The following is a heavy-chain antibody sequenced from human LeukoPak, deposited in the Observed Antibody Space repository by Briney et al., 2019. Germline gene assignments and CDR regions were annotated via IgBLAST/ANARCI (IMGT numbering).Heavy chain of an antibody. CDR3: ARGVAGIDAFDI. CDR2: IYNSGST. Sequence: SETLSLTCTGSGGSISSYYWSWIRQPPGKGLEWIGYIYNSGSTNYNLSLKSRVTISVDTSKNQFSLKLSSVTAADTAVYYCARGVAGIDAFDIWGPGTVVTVSS. J-gene: IGHJ3*02. D-gene: IGHD6-19*01. V-gene: IGHV4-59*01. CDR1: GGSISSYY.